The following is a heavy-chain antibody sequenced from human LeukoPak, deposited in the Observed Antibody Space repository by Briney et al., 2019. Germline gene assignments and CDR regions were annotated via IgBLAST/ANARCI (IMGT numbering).Heavy chain of an antibody. Sequence: SETLSLTCTVSGGSISSYHWIWIRQPAGKGLEWIGRINSNGDTVYNPSLKSRATMSLDMTNNQFSLKLSSVTAADTAVHYCARDRGLDGSDQLDSWGPGTLVTVSS. V-gene: IGHV4-4*07. J-gene: IGHJ5*01. CDR3: ARDRGLDGSDQLDS. D-gene: IGHD3-10*01. CDR1: GGSISSYH. CDR2: INSNGDT.